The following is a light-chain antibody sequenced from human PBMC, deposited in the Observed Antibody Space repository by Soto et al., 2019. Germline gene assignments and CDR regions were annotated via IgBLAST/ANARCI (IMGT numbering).Light chain of an antibody. CDR2: YDS. CDR1: NIGSKS. Sequence: ELTQPPSVSVAPGKTARITCGGNNIGSKSVHWHQQKPGQAPVLVIYYDSDRPSGIPERFSGSNSGNTATLTISRVEAGDEGDYYCQVWDSSSDHVVFGGGTQLTVL. CDR3: QVWDSSSDHVV. V-gene: IGLV3-21*04. J-gene: IGLJ2*01.